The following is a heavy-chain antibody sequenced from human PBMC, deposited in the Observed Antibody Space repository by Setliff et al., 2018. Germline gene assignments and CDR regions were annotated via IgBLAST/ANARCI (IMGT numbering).Heavy chain of an antibody. D-gene: IGHD3-9*01. J-gene: IGHJ3*02. CDR2: IIPIFGTA. V-gene: IGHV1-69*13. CDR1: GGTFSSYA. CDR3: ARGTANMYDILTGYGAFDI. Sequence: ASVKVSCKASGGTFSSYAISWVRQAPGQGLEWMGGIIPIFGTANYAQKFQGRVTITADESTSTAYMELGSLRSEDTAVYYCARGTANMYDILTGYGAFDIWGQGTMVTVSS.